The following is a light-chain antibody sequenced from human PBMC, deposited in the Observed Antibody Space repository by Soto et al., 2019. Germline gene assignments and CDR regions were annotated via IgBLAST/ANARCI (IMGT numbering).Light chain of an antibody. Sequence: QSALTQPPSVSAAPGQKVTISCSGSSSNIGNNYVSWYQQLPGTAPKLLIYDNNKRPSGIPDRFSGSKSGTSATLGITGLQTGDEADDYCGTWDSSLSAGVFGGGTKLTVL. V-gene: IGLV1-51*01. CDR3: GTWDSSLSAGV. CDR2: DNN. CDR1: SSNIGNNY. J-gene: IGLJ2*01.